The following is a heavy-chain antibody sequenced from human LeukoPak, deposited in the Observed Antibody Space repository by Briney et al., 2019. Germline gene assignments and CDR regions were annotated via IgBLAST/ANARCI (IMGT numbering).Heavy chain of an antibody. V-gene: IGHV3-74*01. CDR2: ISTDGSST. J-gene: IGHJ3*02. D-gene: IGHD6-6*01. CDR1: GFTFSSYW. CDR3: VREYSSSSGRAFDI. Sequence: GGSLRLSCAASGFTFSSYWMHWVRQAPGKGLVWVSRISTDGSSTNSADSVKGRLTISRDNGKNTLYLQMNSLRAEDTAVYYCVREYSSSSGRAFDIWGQGTMVTVSP.